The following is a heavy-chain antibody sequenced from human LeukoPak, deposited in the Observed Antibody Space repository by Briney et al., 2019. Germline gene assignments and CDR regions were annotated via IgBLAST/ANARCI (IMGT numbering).Heavy chain of an antibody. D-gene: IGHD2-2*01. Sequence: GGSLRLSCAASGFTFSHSAMSWVRQAPGKGLEWVSNISGGDVSTYYADSVKGRFTISRDNSKNMLYLQMNSLIAEDTAVYYCAGYCSTTSCYSSPNWFDPWGQGTLVTVSS. CDR3: AGYCSTTSCYSSPNWFDP. CDR2: ISGGDVST. V-gene: IGHV3-23*01. CDR1: GFTFSHSA. J-gene: IGHJ5*02.